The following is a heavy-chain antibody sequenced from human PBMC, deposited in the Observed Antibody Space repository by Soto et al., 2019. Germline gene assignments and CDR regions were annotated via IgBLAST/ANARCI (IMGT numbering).Heavy chain of an antibody. V-gene: IGHV1-69*13. D-gene: IGHD3-3*01. Sequence: ASVKVSCKASGGTFSSYAISWVRQAPGQGLEWMGGIIPIFGTANYAQKFQGRVTITADESTSTAYMELSSLRSEDTAVYYCASCWSGYYYYFDYWGQGTLVTFSS. CDR1: GGTFSSYA. CDR3: ASCWSGYYYYFDY. J-gene: IGHJ4*02. CDR2: IIPIFGTA.